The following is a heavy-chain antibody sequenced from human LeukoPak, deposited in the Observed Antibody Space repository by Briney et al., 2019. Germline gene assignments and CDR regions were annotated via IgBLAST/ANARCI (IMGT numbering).Heavy chain of an antibody. J-gene: IGHJ5*02. D-gene: IGHD6-13*01. V-gene: IGHV4-59*01. Sequence: SETLYLIWTVSCGSINSYYWSWIRQPPGKGLEWIGDIYYSWRTNYNPSLKSRVTISVDTSKNHFSLKLTSVTAADTAVYYCARDLGSIAAAEGSNWFDPWGQGTLVTVSS. CDR3: ARDLGSIAAAEGSNWFDP. CDR2: IYYSWRT. CDR1: CGSINSYY.